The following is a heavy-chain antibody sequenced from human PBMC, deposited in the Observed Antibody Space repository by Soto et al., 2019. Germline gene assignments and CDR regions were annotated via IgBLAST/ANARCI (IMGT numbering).Heavy chain of an antibody. CDR2: IHPGGQTI. V-gene: IGHV3-48*03. CDR1: GFTFSSSE. D-gene: IGHD2-15*01. CDR3: ARRGSR. Sequence: EVQLVESGGGLVQPGGSLILSCAASGFTFSSSEMYWVRQAPGKGLEWISYIHPGGQTIFYAESVKGRFTISRDNAKHSVYLQMTSLRAEDTAVYYCARRGSRWGRGTKVTVSS. J-gene: IGHJ3*01.